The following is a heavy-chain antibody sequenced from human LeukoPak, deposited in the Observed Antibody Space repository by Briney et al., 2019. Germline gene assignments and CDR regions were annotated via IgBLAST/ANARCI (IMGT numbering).Heavy chain of an antibody. Sequence: SETLSLTCAVYGGSFSGYYWSWLRQPPGKGLEWLGEINHSGSTNYNPSLKSRVTISVDASKNQFSLKLSSVTAADTAVYYCARGVSGSYGYYFDYWGQGTLVTVSS. D-gene: IGHD1-26*01. CDR2: INHSGST. CDR3: ARGVSGSYGYYFDY. J-gene: IGHJ4*02. CDR1: GGSFSGYY. V-gene: IGHV4-34*01.